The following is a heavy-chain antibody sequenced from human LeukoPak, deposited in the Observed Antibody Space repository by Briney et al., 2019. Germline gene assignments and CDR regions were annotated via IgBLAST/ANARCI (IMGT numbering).Heavy chain of an antibody. CDR3: ARGGRSGELAPLGY. CDR2: INHSGST. D-gene: IGHD3-10*01. V-gene: IGHV4-34*01. Sequence: PSETLSLTCAVYGGSFSGYYWSWIRQPPGKGLEWIGEINHSGSTNYNPSLKSRVTISVDTSKNQFSLKLSSVTAADTAVYYCARGGRSGELAPLGYWGQGTLVTVSS. CDR1: GGSFSGYY. J-gene: IGHJ4*02.